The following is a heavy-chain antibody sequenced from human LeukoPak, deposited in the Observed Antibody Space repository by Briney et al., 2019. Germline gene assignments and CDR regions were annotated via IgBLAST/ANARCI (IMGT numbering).Heavy chain of an antibody. J-gene: IGHJ3*02. D-gene: IGHD5/OR15-5a*01. CDR1: GFTVSSNY. Sequence: GGSLRLSCAASGFTVSSNYMNWVRQAPGKGLEWVSIIYSGGSTFYADSVKGRFTISRDNSKNTLFLQMNSLRAEDTAVYYCARSNDPFDIWCQGTMVTVSS. V-gene: IGHV3-53*01. CDR2: IYSGGST. CDR3: ARSNDPFDI.